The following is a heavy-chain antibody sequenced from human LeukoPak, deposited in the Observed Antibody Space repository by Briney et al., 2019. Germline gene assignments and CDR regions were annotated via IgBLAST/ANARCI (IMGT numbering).Heavy chain of an antibody. J-gene: IGHJ5*02. V-gene: IGHV3-7*01. Sequence: GGSLRLSCSASGFTFSSYWMSWVRQAPGKGLEWVANIKQDGSEKYYVDSVKGRFTISRDNAKNSLYLQMNSLRAEDTAVYYCARGSDYYDSSGPNWFDPWGQGTLVTVSS. CDR1: GFTFSSYW. CDR2: IKQDGSEK. D-gene: IGHD3-22*01. CDR3: ARGSDYYDSSGPNWFDP.